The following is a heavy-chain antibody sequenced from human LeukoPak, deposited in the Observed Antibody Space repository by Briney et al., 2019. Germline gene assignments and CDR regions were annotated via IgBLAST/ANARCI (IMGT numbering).Heavy chain of an antibody. Sequence: QPGGSLRLSCAASGFTFGNSWVHWVRHAPGKGLVWVSLINADGSTATYADSVKGRFTISRDNAKNTLYLLMNSLTIDDTAVYHCVVVVEPPDSDGFDVWGQGTMITVSS. CDR3: VVVVEPPDSDGFDV. J-gene: IGHJ3*01. V-gene: IGHV3-74*01. D-gene: IGHD5-24*01. CDR1: GFTFGNSW. CDR2: INADGSTA.